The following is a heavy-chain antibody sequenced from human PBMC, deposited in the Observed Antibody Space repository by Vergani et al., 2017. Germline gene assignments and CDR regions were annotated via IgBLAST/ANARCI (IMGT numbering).Heavy chain of an antibody. V-gene: IGHV4-61*02. CDR3: ARGGQYYYDSSGYYDY. CDR1: GGSISSGSYY. J-gene: IGHJ4*02. Sequence: QVQLQESGPGLVKPSQTLSLTCTVSGGSISSGSYYWSWIRQPAGKGLEWIGRIYTSGSTNYNPSLKSRVTISVDTSKNQFSLKLSSVHAAATAVYYCARGGQYYYDSSGYYDYWGQGTLVTVSS. D-gene: IGHD3-22*01. CDR2: IYTSGST.